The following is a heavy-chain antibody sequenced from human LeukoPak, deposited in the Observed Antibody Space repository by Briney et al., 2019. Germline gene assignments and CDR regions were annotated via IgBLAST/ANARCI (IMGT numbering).Heavy chain of an antibody. V-gene: IGHV1-69*13. J-gene: IGHJ4*02. CDR3: ARAPPYYYDSSGYYGY. CDR2: IIPIFGTA. CDR1: GGTFSSYA. D-gene: IGHD3-22*01. Sequence: SVKVSCKASGGTFSSYAISWVRQAPGQGLEWMGGIIPIFGTANYAQKFQGRVTITADESTSTAYMELSSLRSEDTAVYYCARAPPYYYDSSGYYGYWGQGTLVTVSS.